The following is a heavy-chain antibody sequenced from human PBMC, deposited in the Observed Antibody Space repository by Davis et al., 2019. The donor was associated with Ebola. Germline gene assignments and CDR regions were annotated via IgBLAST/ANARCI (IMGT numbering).Heavy chain of an antibody. CDR2: IRYIGGST. Sequence: GASLRLSCAASGFTFTNYAMSWVRQAPGNGLEWVSSIRYIGGSTYYADSVKARFTISRDTSKDTLYLQMNSLRAEDTAVYYCAKVVAGGYCHYGLDVWGHGTTVTVSS. CDR3: AKVVAGGYCHYGLDV. CDR1: GFTFTNYA. D-gene: IGHD6-19*01. J-gene: IGHJ6*02. V-gene: IGHV3-23*01.